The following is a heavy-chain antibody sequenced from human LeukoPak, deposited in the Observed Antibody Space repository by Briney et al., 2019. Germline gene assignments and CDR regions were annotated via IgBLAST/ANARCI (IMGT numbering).Heavy chain of an antibody. CDR3: ARDQRSIAARTLDY. CDR2: IGYDGSNK. V-gene: IGHV3-33*01. D-gene: IGHD6-6*01. J-gene: IGHJ4*02. CDR1: GFTFSSYG. Sequence: PGRSLRLSCAASGFTFSSYGMHWVRQAPGKGLEWVAVIGYDGSNKYYADSVNGRFTIARDNSKNTLYLQMNSLRDEDTAVYYCARDQRSIAARTLDYWGQGTLVTVSS.